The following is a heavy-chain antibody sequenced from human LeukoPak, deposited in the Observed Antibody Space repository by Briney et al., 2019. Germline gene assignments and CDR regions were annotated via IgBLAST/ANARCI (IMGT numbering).Heavy chain of an antibody. CDR1: GYTFTSYY. CDR2: INPSGGST. J-gene: IGHJ4*02. CDR3: ARSGYSGYVNFDC. D-gene: IGHD5-12*01. Sequence: ASVKVSCKASGYTFTSYYMHWVRQAPGQGLEWMGIINPSGGSTSYAQKFQGRVTMTRDTSLSTAYMELSRLRSDDTAMYFCARSGYSGYVNFDCWGQGTLVTVSS. V-gene: IGHV1-46*01.